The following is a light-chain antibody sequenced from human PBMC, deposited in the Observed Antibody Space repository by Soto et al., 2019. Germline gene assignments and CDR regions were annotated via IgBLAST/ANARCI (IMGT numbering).Light chain of an antibody. V-gene: IGKV1-5*03. CDR3: QQYNRYPYI. J-gene: IGKJ2*01. CDR1: QSLDDW. Sequence: DIQMTQSPSTLSASVGDRVTITCRASQSLDDWLAWYQQKPGKAPQVLIYKASTLKSGVPSRFSGSGSGTEFTLTISSLQPDDFATYSCQQYNRYPYIFGQGTKLEIK. CDR2: KAS.